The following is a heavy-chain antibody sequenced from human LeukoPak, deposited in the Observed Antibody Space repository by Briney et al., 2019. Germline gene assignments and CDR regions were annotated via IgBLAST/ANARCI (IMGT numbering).Heavy chain of an antibody. J-gene: IGHJ6*02. CDR3: ARDNWNYGSSMDV. D-gene: IGHD1-7*01. V-gene: IGHV4-61*01. CDR2: ISNSGST. Sequence: PSETLSLTCAVSGGYVNRGTFFWTWIRKPPGKGLEWIGYISNSGSTNYHPSLKSRVTISSDTSKTQFTLKLTSVTAADTAVYYCARDNWNYGSSMDVWGQGTTVTVSS. CDR1: GGYVNRGTFF.